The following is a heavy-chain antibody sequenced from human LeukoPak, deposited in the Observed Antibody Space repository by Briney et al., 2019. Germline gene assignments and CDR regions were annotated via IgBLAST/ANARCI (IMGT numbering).Heavy chain of an antibody. Sequence: ASVKVSCKASGYTFTNHDFNWMRQASGQGLEWMGWMNPNSGATGYAQKFQGRVTVTRDTSISTAYMELGSLTSEDTAVYYCARDGRGAAAADDPLDLWGQGTTVTVSS. CDR3: ARDGRGAAAADDPLDL. CDR2: MNPNSGAT. D-gene: IGHD6-13*01. CDR1: GYTFTNHD. V-gene: IGHV1-8*01. J-gene: IGHJ3*01.